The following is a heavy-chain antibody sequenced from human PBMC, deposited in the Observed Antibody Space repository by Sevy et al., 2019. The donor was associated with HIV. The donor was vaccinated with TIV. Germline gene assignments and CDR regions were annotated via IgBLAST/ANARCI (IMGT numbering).Heavy chain of an antibody. Sequence: GGSLRLSCVASGFSFSTYWMSWVRQAPGKGLEWVANINQDGSEKNYVASVKGRFTISRDNAENSLYLQMSSLRAEDTDLYYCARGHWWHVWWGQGALVTVSS. CDR1: GFSFSTYW. J-gene: IGHJ4*02. CDR2: INQDGSEK. V-gene: IGHV3-7*01. D-gene: IGHD2-8*02. CDR3: ARGHWWHVW.